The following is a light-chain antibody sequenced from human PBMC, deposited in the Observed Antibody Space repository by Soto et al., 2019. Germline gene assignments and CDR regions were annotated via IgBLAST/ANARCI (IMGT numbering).Light chain of an antibody. CDR2: DVS. Sequence: QSALTQPASVSGSPGQSITISCTGTSSDVGGYNYVSWYQQHPGKAPKLMIYDVSNRPSGVSNRFSGSKSGNTASLTISGLQAEDEADYYCSSFRSSSTLYVFGTGTNLTVL. J-gene: IGLJ1*01. V-gene: IGLV2-14*01. CDR3: SSFRSSSTLYV. CDR1: SSDVGGYNY.